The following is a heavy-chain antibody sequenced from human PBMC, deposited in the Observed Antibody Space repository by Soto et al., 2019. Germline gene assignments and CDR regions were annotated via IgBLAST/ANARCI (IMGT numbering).Heavy chain of an antibody. CDR1: GYSITSGYH. D-gene: IGHD2-2*01. CDR2: ISHSGTT. Sequence: PSAPLCLTCAVAGYSITSGYHWGWIRQPPRKGLEWIGTISHSGTTYYNPSLKSRVTISIDTSKNQLSLKLTSVTAADTALYYCTRVYCSTTSCFINGMDFWGQGTMVTVSS. V-gene: IGHV4-38-2*01. J-gene: IGHJ6*02. CDR3: TRVYCSTTSCFINGMDF.